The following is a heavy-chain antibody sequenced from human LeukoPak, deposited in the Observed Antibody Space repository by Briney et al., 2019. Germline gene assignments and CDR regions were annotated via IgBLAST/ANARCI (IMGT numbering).Heavy chain of an antibody. J-gene: IGHJ2*01. CDR1: GFTFSSYS. V-gene: IGHV3-48*01. Sequence: GGSLRLSCAASGFTFSSYSMNWVRQAPGKGLEWVSYISSGSSTIYYADSVKGRFNISRDNAKNSLYMQMNSLRAEDTAVYYCARDYNWYFDLWGRGTLVTVSS. CDR2: ISSGSSTI. CDR3: ARDYNWYFDL.